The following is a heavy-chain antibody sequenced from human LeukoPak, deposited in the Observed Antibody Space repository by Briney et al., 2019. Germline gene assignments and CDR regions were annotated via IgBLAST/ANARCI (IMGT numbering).Heavy chain of an antibody. CDR1: GYTLTELS. CDR3: APSWGSSGWYSWFDP. CDR2: FDPEDGET. D-gene: IGHD6-19*01. V-gene: IGHV1-24*01. Sequence: GASVKVSCKVSGYTLTELSMHWVRHAPGEGLERMGGFDPEDGETIYAQKFQGRVTMTEDTSTDTAYMEVSSLRSEDTAVYYCAPSWGSSGWYSWFDPSGQGTLVTVSS. J-gene: IGHJ5*02.